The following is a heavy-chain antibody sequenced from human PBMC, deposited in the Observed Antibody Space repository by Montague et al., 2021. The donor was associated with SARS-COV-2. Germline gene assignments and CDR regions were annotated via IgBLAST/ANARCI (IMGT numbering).Heavy chain of an antibody. J-gene: IGHJ6*02. CDR3: ARGTYSGVDSDGYYYYYGMDV. CDR2: FYYSGST. D-gene: IGHD1-26*01. Sequence: SETLSLTCTVSGGSISSYYWSWIRQPPGKGLEWIGYFYYSGSTNYNPSFKSRLSISGDTSKNQFSLEVTSVTVADTAVYYCARGTYSGVDSDGYYYYYGMDVWGQGTTVTVSS. V-gene: IGHV4-59*01. CDR1: GGSISSYY.